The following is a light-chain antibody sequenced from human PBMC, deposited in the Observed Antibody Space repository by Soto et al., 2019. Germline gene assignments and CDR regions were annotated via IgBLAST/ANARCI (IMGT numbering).Light chain of an antibody. V-gene: IGKV3-20*01. Sequence: EIVLTQSPGTLSLSPGERATLSCRASPSVSSSYLAWYQRKPGQAPRLLIYGASTRATGIPDRFSGRGSGTDFTLTISRLEPEDFAVYYCQQYGGSPRTFGQGTKLEIK. CDR2: GAS. CDR1: PSVSSSY. J-gene: IGKJ2*01. CDR3: QQYGGSPRT.